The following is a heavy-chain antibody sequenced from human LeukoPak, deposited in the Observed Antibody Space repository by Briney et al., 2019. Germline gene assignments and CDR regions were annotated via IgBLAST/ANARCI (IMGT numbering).Heavy chain of an antibody. V-gene: IGHV3-23*01. J-gene: IGHJ4*02. CDR1: GFTFSSYA. CDR3: AKDRYGYVEFFDY. Sequence: GESLRLSCAASGFTFSSYAMSWVRQAPGKGLEWVSAISGSGGSTYYADSVKGRFTISRDNSKNTLYLQMNSLRAEDTAVYYCAKDRYGYVEFFDYWGQGTLVTVSS. CDR2: ISGSGGST. D-gene: IGHD5-12*01.